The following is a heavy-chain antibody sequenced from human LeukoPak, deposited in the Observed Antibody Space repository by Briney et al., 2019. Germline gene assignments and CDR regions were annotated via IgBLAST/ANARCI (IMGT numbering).Heavy chain of an antibody. CDR2: INPNSGGT. V-gene: IGHV1-2*02. J-gene: IGHJ3*02. CDR3: ARGSITMVRGVPPDAFDI. CDR1: GYTFTGYY. D-gene: IGHD3-10*01. Sequence: ASVKVSCKASGYTFTGYYMRWVRQAPGQGLEWMGWINPNSGGTNYAQKFQGRVTMTRDTSISTAYMELSRLRSDDTAVYYCARGSITMVRGVPPDAFDIWGQGTMVTVSS.